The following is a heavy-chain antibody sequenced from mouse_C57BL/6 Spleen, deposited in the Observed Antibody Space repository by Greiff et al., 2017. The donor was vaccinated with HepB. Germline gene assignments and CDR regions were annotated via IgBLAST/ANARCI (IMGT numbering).Heavy chain of an antibody. D-gene: IGHD1-1*01. CDR2: ISYDGSN. Sequence: ESGPGLVKPSQSLSLTCSVTGYSITSGYYWNWIRQFPGNKLEWMGYISYDGSNNYNPSLKNRISITRDTSKNQFFLKLNSVTTEDTATYYCARITTVGNFDYWGQGTTLTVSS. CDR1: GYSITSGYY. J-gene: IGHJ2*01. V-gene: IGHV3-6*01. CDR3: ARITTVGNFDY.